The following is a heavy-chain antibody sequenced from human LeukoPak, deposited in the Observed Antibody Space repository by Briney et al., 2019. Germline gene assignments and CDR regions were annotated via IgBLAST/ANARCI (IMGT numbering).Heavy chain of an antibody. CDR1: GGSISSYY. D-gene: IGHD2-2*01. CDR2: IYYSGST. V-gene: IGHV4-59*08. J-gene: IGHJ4*02. Sequence: PSETLSLTRTVSGGSISSYYWSWIRQPPGKGLEWIGYIYYSGSTNYNPSLKSRVTISVDTSKNQFSLKLSSVTAADTAVYYCAVGYCSSTSCPFDYWGQGTLVTVSS. CDR3: AVGYCSSTSCPFDY.